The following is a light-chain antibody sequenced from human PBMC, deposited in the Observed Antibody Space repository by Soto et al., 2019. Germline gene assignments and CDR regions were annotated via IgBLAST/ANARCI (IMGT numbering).Light chain of an antibody. CDR1: QSVTSN. J-gene: IGKJ1*01. V-gene: IGKV3D-15*01. CDR2: GAS. CDR3: QQYNNWPPIT. Sequence: EIVMTQSPATLSVSPGDRATLSCRASQSVTSNLAWYQQKPGQAPRLLIYGASTRATDIPARFSGSGSGTEFTLTISGLQSEDFAVYYCQQYNNWPPITFGQGTKVDIK.